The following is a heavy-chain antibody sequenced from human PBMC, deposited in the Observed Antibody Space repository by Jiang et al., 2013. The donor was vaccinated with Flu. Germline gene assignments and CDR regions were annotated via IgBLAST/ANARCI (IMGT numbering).Heavy chain of an antibody. D-gene: IGHD3-3*01. Sequence: QLLESGGGLVQPGGSLRLSCAASGFTVNSNYMSWVRQAPGKGLEWVSVIYSGGITYYADSVEGRFIISRDNSKSTLYLQMNSLTAEDTAVYYCASAARVISSYYYDFGLDVWGQGTTVTVSS. CDR3: ASAARVISSYYYDFGLDV. V-gene: IGHV3-66*01. CDR2: IYSGGIT. J-gene: IGHJ6*02. CDR1: GFTVNSNY.